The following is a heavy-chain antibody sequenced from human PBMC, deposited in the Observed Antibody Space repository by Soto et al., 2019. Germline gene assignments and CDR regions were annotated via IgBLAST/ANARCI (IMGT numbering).Heavy chain of an antibody. J-gene: IGHJ2*01. CDR2: ISWDGGST. Sequence: GGSLRLSCAASGFTFDDYTMNWVRQAKGKGLEWVSLISWDGGSTYYADSVKGRFTISRDNSKNSLYLQMNSLRTEDTALYYCAKDSDVLTNWYFDLWGRGTLVTVSS. CDR1: GFTFDDYT. V-gene: IGHV3-43*01. CDR3: AKDSDVLTNWYFDL.